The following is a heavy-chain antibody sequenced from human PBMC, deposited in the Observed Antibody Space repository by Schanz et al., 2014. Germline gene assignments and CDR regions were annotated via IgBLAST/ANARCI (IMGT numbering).Heavy chain of an antibody. CDR2: ISNNGDST. J-gene: IGHJ4*02. Sequence: VHLLESGGGLVPPGGSLRLSCAASGFNFSDYAMCWVRQAPGKGLEYISAISNNGDSTYYADSVKGRFTISRDNSKNTVYIQMNSLRAEDTAVYYCARGGPAYYFDDWGQGTLVTVSA. V-gene: IGHV3-64*04. CDR3: ARGGPAYYFDD. CDR1: GFNFSDYA.